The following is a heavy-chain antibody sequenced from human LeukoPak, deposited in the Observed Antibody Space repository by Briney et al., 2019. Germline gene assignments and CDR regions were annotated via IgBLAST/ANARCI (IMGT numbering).Heavy chain of an antibody. Sequence: GASVKVSCKASGYTFTSDGISWVRQAPGQGLEWMGWISAYNGNTNYAQKLQGRVTMTTDTSTSTAYMELRSLRSDDTAVYYCARDTCSGGSCYSTINDYWGQGTLVTVSS. CDR2: ISAYNGNT. V-gene: IGHV1-18*04. D-gene: IGHD2-15*01. CDR3: ARDTCSGGSCYSTINDY. J-gene: IGHJ4*02. CDR1: GYTFTSDG.